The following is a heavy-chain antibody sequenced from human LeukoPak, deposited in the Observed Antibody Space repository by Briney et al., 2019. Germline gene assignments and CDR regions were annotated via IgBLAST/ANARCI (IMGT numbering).Heavy chain of an antibody. CDR1: GFTVSSNY. D-gene: IGHD3-10*01. V-gene: IGHV3-66*01. Sequence: GGSLRLSCAASGFTVSSNYMSWVRQAPGKGLEWVSVIYSCGSTYYADSVKGRFTISRDNSKNTLYLQMNSLRAEDTAVYYCAKASRLLHGSGSYPGYFDYWGQGALVTVSS. CDR2: IYSCGST. CDR3: AKASRLLHGSGSYPGYFDY. J-gene: IGHJ4*02.